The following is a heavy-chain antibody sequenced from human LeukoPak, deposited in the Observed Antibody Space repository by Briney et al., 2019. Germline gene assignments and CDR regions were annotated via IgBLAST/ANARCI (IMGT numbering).Heavy chain of an antibody. V-gene: IGHV3-53*01. Sequence: GGSLRLSCAASGFTVSSSFMNWVRQAPGKGLEWVSVIYTDGRTYYADSVKGRFTISRDNSKNTLYLQMNSLRAEDTAVYYCAKDRGGAAPDFDYWGQGTLVTVSS. CDR3: AKDRGGAAPDFDY. D-gene: IGHD1-26*01. CDR2: IYTDGRT. CDR1: GFTVSSSF. J-gene: IGHJ4*02.